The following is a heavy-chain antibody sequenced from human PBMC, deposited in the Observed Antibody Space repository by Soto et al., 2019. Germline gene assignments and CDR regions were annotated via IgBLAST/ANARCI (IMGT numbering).Heavy chain of an antibody. J-gene: IGHJ3*02. Sequence: GGSLRLSCAASGFTFSSYGMHWVRQAPGKGLEWVAVISYDGSNKYYADSVKGRFTISRDNSKNTLYLQMNSLRAEDTAVYYCAKSYSSGYYYYAFDIWGQGTMVTVSS. V-gene: IGHV3-30*18. CDR3: AKSYSSGYYYYAFDI. CDR2: ISYDGSNK. D-gene: IGHD3-22*01. CDR1: GFTFSSYG.